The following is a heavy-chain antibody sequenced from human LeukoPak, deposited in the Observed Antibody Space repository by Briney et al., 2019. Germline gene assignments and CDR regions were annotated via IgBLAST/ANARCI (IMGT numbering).Heavy chain of an antibody. Sequence: SETLSLTCTVSGGSISSYYWSWIRQPAGKGLEWIGRIYTSGGTNYNPSLKSRVTMSVDTSKNQFSLKLSSVTAADTAVYYCASSMATIDAFDIWGQGTMVTVSS. J-gene: IGHJ3*02. V-gene: IGHV4-4*07. CDR3: ASSMATIDAFDI. CDR2: IYTSGGT. CDR1: GGSISSYY. D-gene: IGHD5-24*01.